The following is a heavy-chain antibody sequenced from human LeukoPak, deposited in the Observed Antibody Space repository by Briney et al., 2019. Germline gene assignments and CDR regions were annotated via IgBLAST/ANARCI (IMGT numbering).Heavy chain of an antibody. CDR2: SRGSGGST. V-gene: IGHV3-23*01. D-gene: IGHD4-17*01. J-gene: IGHJ6*02. CDR1: VFTHSIYA. CDR3: VKDFPDYVDP. Sequence: GGSLRLSCAASVFTHSIYAMSCVRHAPGKGRKKDSASRGSGGSTNYADSVKRRYPISRVNPKNTLYLEMNSPRSEDTGVNYSVKDFPDYVDPWGQGTTVTVSS.